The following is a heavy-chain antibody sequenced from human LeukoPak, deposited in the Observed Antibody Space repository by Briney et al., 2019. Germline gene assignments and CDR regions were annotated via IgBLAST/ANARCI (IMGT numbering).Heavy chain of an antibody. D-gene: IGHD3-22*01. CDR2: INPHSGGT. CDR3: ARDLAMIVVDHAFDI. V-gene: IGHV1-2*02. CDR1: GYTFTGYY. Sequence: ASVKVSCKASGYTFTGYYIHWIRQAPGQGLEWVGWINPHSGGTNYAQKFQGRVTMTRDTSISTAYMELSRLRSDDTAVYYCARDLAMIVVDHAFDIWGQGTMVTVSS. J-gene: IGHJ3*02.